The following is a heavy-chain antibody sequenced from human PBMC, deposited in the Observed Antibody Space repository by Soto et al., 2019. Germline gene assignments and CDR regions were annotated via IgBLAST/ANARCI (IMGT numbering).Heavy chain of an antibody. CDR2: IYYSGST. J-gene: IGHJ4*02. V-gene: IGHV4-31*03. D-gene: IGHD1-7*01. Sequence: SETLSLTCTVSGGSISSGGYYWSWIRQHPGKGLEWIGYIYYSGSTYYNPSLKSRVTISVDTSKNQFSLKLSSVTAADTAVYYCARGTGTTFKYYFDYWGQGTLVTVSS. CDR3: ARGTGTTFKYYFDY. CDR1: GGSISSGGYY.